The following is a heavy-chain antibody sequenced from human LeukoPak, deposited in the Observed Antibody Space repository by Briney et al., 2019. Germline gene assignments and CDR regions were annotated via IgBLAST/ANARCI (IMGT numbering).Heavy chain of an antibody. CDR2: ISYDGSNK. CDR3: ARDTRVIVGATKGMNY. CDR1: GFTFSSYG. J-gene: IGHJ4*02. Sequence: GGSLRLSCAASGFTFSSYGMHWVRQAPGKGLEWVAVISYDGSNKYYADSVKGRFTISRDNSKNTLYLQMNSLRAEDTAVYYCARDTRVIVGATKGMNYWGQGTLVTVSS. D-gene: IGHD1-26*01. V-gene: IGHV3-30*03.